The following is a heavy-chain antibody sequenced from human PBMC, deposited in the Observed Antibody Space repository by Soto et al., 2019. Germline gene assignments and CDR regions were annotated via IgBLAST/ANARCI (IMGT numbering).Heavy chain of an antibody. CDR1: GGSISSSSYY. J-gene: IGHJ4*02. Sequence: QLQLQESGPGLVKPSETLSLTCTVSGGSISSSSYYWGWIRQPPGKGLEWIGSIYYSGSTYYNPSLKSRVTISVDTSKNQFSLKLSSVTAEDTAVYYCASSYYYDSSGYPYYFDYWGQGTLVTVSS. CDR2: IYYSGST. D-gene: IGHD3-22*01. CDR3: ASSYYYDSSGYPYYFDY. V-gene: IGHV4-39*01.